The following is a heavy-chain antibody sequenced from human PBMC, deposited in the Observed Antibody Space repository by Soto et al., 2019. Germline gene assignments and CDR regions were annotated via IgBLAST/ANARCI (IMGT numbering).Heavy chain of an antibody. CDR3: AKAGRFGEYFDY. CDR1: GFTFDDYA. V-gene: IGHV3-9*01. J-gene: IGHJ4*02. CDR2: ISWNSGSI. Sequence: GGSLRLSCAASGFTFDDYAMHWVRQAPGKGLEWVSGISWNSGSIGYADSVKGRFTISRDNAKNSLYLQMNSLRAEDTALYYCAKAGRFGEYFDYWGQGTLVTVSS. D-gene: IGHD3-10*01.